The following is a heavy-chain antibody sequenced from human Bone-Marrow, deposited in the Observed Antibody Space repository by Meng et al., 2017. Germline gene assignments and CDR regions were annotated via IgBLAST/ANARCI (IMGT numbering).Heavy chain of an antibody. Sequence: GGSLRLSCTTSGFAFASYSMHWVRQAPGKGPEWLAVTSRDGTYASYTDSVKGRFTISRDNSKSTLYLEMNSLGTEDTAVYSCASRTTGAAATYFVYWAREPWSPSPQ. CDR1: GFAFASYS. V-gene: IGHV3-30*10. J-gene: IGHJ4*02. CDR2: TSRDGTYA. D-gene: IGHD4-17*01. CDR3: ASRTTGAAATYFVY.